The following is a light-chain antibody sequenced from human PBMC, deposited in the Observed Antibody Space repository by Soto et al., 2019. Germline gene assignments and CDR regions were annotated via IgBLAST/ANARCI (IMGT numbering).Light chain of an antibody. V-gene: IGKV1-5*03. CDR1: QSISTW. CDR3: QQHNTYPLT. CDR2: KAS. Sequence: DIQMTQSPSTLSASVGDRVTITCRASQSISTWLAWYQQKPGKAPKLLIYKASSLEGGVPSRFSGSGSGTEFHITISSLQPDDFATYYCQQHNTYPLTCGGGTTVEIQ. J-gene: IGKJ4*01.